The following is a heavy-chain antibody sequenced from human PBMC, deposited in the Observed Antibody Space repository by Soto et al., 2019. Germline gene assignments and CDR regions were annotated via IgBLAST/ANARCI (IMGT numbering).Heavy chain of an antibody. CDR2: ISSSSSYI. V-gene: IGHV3-21*01. CDR1: GFTFSSYS. Sequence: LRLSCAASGFTFSSYSMNWVRQAPGKGLEWVSSISSSSSYIYYADSVKGRFTISRDNAKNSLYLQMNSLRAEDTAVYYCARGPGIAARLYYFDYWGQGTLVTVSS. CDR3: ARGPGIAARLYYFDY. D-gene: IGHD6-6*01. J-gene: IGHJ4*02.